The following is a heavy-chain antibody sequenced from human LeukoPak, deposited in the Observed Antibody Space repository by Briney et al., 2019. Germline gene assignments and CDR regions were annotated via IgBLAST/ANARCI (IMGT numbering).Heavy chain of an antibody. CDR3: ARLGEYYDFWSGYYPKWFDP. D-gene: IGHD3-3*01. CDR1: GGSISSYY. Sequence: SETLSLTCTVSGGSISSYYWSWIRQPPGKGLEWMGYIYTSGSTNYNPSLKSRVTISVDTSKNQFSLKLSSVTAADTAVYYCARLGEYYDFWSGYYPKWFDPWGQGTLVTVSS. V-gene: IGHV4-4*09. CDR2: IYTSGST. J-gene: IGHJ5*02.